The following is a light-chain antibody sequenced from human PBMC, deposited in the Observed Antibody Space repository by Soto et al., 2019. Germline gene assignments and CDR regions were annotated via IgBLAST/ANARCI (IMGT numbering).Light chain of an antibody. CDR1: SSDVGAYNH. CDR3: MSYTTSDTFWV. J-gene: IGLJ3*02. V-gene: IGLV2-14*01. Sequence: QSALTQPASVSGSPGQSITISCTGTSSDVGAYNHVYWYQHHPGKAPKVMIYEVSNRPSGVSDRFSGSKSGNTASLTISGLQAEDEADYYCMSYTTSDTFWVLGGGTKLTVL. CDR2: EVS.